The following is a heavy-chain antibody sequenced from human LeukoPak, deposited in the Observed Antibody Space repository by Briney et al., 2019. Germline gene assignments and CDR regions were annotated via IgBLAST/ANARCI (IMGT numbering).Heavy chain of an antibody. CDR2: IYYSGST. J-gene: IGHJ4*02. V-gene: IGHV4-59*01. D-gene: IGHD2-15*01. CDR1: GGSISSYY. Sequence: PSETLSLTCTVSGGSISSYYWSWIRQPPGKGLEWIGYIYYSGSTNYNPSLKSRVTISVDTSKNQFSLKLSSVIAADTAVYYCASGYCSGGSCYSGYWGQGTLVTVSS. CDR3: ASGYCSGGSCYSGY.